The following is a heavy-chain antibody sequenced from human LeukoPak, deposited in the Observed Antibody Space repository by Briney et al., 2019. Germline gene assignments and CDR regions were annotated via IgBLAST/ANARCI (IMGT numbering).Heavy chain of an antibody. CDR3: AGDADPPQLIDY. Sequence: GGSLRLSCAASGFTFGNYAMSWVRQTPGKGLEWVSHIIGSVPSTFCAESVKGRFTISRDIAKNSLYQKMNSENAEDTAVYYGAGDADPPQLIDYWGQGTLVTVSS. CDR2: IIGSVPST. J-gene: IGHJ4*02. V-gene: IGHV3-23*01. D-gene: IGHD5-18*01. CDR1: GFTFGNYA.